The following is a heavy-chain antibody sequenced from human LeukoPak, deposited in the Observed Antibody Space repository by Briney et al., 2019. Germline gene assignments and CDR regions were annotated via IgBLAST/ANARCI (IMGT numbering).Heavy chain of an antibody. Sequence: SETLSLTCAVYGGSFSGYYWSWIRQPPGKGLEWIGEINHSGSTNYIPSLASRVTLSVDTSKNQFSLNLNSVTAADTAVYYCARHRKRSGGYFGSGHDGFDIWGQGTMVTVSS. D-gene: IGHD3-22*01. CDR2: INHSGST. CDR1: GGSFSGYY. CDR3: ARHRKRSGGYFGSGHDGFDI. V-gene: IGHV4-34*01. J-gene: IGHJ3*02.